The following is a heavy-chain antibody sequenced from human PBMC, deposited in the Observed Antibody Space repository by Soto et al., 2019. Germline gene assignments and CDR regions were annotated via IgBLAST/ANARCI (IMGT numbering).Heavy chain of an antibody. CDR1: GGSISSYY. CDR3: ARGDPLLWFGEKVYYGMDV. J-gene: IGHJ6*02. Sequence: PSETLSLTCTVSGGSISSYYWIWIRQPPGKGLEWIGYIYYSGSTNYNPSLKSRVTISVDTSKNQFSLKLSSVTAADTAVYYCARGDPLLWFGEKVYYGMDVWGQGTTVTVSS. V-gene: IGHV4-59*01. CDR2: IYYSGST. D-gene: IGHD3-10*01.